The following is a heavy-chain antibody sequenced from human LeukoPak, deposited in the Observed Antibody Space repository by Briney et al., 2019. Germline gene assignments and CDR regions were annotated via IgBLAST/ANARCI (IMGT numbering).Heavy chain of an antibody. CDR1: GFTFSSYG. V-gene: IGHV3-30*02. D-gene: IGHD3-3*01. Sequence: GGSLRLSCAASGFTFSSYGMHWVRQAPGKGLEWVAFIRYDGSNKYYADSVKGRFTISRDNSKNTLYLQMNSLRAEDTAVYYCAKDPRRYYDFWSGYPHFDYWGQGTLVTVSS. J-gene: IGHJ4*02. CDR2: IRYDGSNK. CDR3: AKDPRRYYDFWSGYPHFDY.